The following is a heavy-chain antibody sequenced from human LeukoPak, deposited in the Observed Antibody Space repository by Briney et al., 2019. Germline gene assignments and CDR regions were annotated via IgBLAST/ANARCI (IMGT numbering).Heavy chain of an antibody. CDR2: INHSGST. D-gene: IGHD5-18*01. V-gene: IGHV4-34*01. CDR3: ARGERGYSYGYDY. Sequence: SETLSLTCAVYGGPFSGYYWSWIRQPPGKGLEWIGEINHSGSTNYNPSLKSRVTISVDTSKNQFSLKLSSVTAADTAVYYCARGERGYSYGYDYWGQGTLVTVSS. J-gene: IGHJ4*02. CDR1: GGPFSGYY.